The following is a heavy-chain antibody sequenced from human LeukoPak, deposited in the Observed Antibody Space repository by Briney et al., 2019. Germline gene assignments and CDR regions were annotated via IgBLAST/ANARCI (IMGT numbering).Heavy chain of an antibody. CDR3: ARGGVTGTKRAFDY. D-gene: IGHD1-7*01. V-gene: IGHV4-34*01. CDR2: INHSGST. Sequence: SETLSLTCAVYGGSFSGYYWSWIRQPPGKGLEWMGEINHSGSTNYNPSLKSRVTISVDTSKNQFSLKLSSVTAADTAVYYCARGGVTGTKRAFDYWGQGTLVTVSS. CDR1: GGSFSGYY. J-gene: IGHJ4*02.